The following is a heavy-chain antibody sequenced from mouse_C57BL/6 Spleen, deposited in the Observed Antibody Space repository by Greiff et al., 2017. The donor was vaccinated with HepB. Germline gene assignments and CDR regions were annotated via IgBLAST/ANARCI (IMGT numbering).Heavy chain of an antibody. Sequence: VQLQQSGAELVRPGTSVKMSCKASGYTFTNYWIGWAKQRPGHGLEWIGDIYPGGGYTNYNEKFKGKATLTADKSSSTAYMQFSSLTSEDSAIYYCARSFYDGYYEFAYWGKGTLVTVSS. D-gene: IGHD2-3*01. V-gene: IGHV1-63*01. CDR2: IYPGGGYT. CDR3: ARSFYDGYYEFAY. J-gene: IGHJ3*01. CDR1: GYTFTNYW.